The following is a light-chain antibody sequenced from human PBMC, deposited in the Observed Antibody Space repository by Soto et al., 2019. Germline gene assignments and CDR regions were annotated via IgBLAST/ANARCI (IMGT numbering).Light chain of an antibody. J-gene: IGKJ5*01. V-gene: IGKV3-20*01. Sequence: EIVLTQSPATLSLSPGERATLSCRASLSISNSLAXXQXXPXXXXXLXXXEASNRATGIPDRFSGSGSGTDFTLTISRLEPEDFAVYYCQQYGSSPPITFGQGKRLEIK. CDR2: EAS. CDR1: LSISNS. CDR3: QQYGSSPPIT.